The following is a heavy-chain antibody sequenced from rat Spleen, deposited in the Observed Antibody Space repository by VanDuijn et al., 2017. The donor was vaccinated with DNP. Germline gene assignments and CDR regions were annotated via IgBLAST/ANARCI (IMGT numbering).Heavy chain of an antibody. CDR3: ARGVSSYYGYNSYWYFDF. V-gene: IGHV3-1*01. CDR2: INYSGST. J-gene: IGHJ1*01. CDR1: GYSITSNY. Sequence: EVRLQESGPGLVQPSQSLSLTCSVTGYSITSNYWAWIRKFPGNKMEWIGYINYSGSTGYNPSLKGRISITRDTSKNQFFLQLNSVTTEDTATYYCARGVSSYYGYNSYWYFDFWGPGTMVTVSS. D-gene: IGHD1-9*01.